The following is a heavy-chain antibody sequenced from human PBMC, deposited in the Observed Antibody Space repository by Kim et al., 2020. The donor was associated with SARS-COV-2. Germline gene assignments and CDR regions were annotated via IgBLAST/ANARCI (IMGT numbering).Heavy chain of an antibody. V-gene: IGHV1-8*01. Sequence: ASVKVSCKASGYTFTSYDINWVRQASGQGLEWMGWMNPNSGNTGYAQKFQGRVTMTRNTSISTAYMELSSLRPEDTAVYYCARGGAGSGWYTLGSAYYMDVWGKGTSVTVSS. CDR1: GYTFTSYD. CDR3: ARGGAGSGWYTLGSAYYMDV. CDR2: MNPNSGNT. D-gene: IGHD6-19*01. J-gene: IGHJ6*03.